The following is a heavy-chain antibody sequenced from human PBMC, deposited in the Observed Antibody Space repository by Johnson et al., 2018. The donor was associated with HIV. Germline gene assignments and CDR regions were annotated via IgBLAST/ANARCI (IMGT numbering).Heavy chain of an antibody. CDR3: ARYLTEKTPNAFDI. CDR1: GFTFSDYY. CDR2: ISSSGCTK. J-gene: IGHJ3*02. V-gene: IGHV3-11*04. D-gene: IGHD2-15*01. Sequence: QVQLVESGGGLVKPGGSLRLSCTASGFTFSDYYMTWIRQAPGKGLDWVSYISSSGCTKYYADSVKGRFTISRDNAKKSLYLQMNSLRVDDTAVYYCARYLTEKTPNAFDIWGQGTMVTVSS.